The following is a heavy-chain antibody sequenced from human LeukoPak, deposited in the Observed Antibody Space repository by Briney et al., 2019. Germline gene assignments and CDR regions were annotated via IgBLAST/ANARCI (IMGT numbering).Heavy chain of an antibody. CDR3: ARLHSSSWYYLDY. D-gene: IGHD6-13*01. CDR2: IYYSGST. CDR1: GGSISSGGYY. Sequence: SETLSLTCTVSGGSISSGGYYWSWIRQHPGKGLEWIGYIYYSGSTNYNPSLKSRVTISVDTSKNQFSLKLSSVTAADTAVYYCARLHSSSWYYLDYWGQGTLVTVSS. V-gene: IGHV4-61*08. J-gene: IGHJ4*02.